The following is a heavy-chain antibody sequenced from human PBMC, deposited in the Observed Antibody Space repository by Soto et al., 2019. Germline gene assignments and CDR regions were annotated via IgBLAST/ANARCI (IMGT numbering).Heavy chain of an antibody. CDR3: GFGGYGSGSYYMDVVDY. J-gene: IGHJ4*02. CDR2: IYYSGST. Sequence: QLQLQESGPGLVKPSETLSLTCTVSGGSISSSSYYWGWLRQPPGKGLEWIGSIYYSGSTYYNPSLKSRVTISVDTSKNQFSLKLSSVTAADTAVYYCGFGGYGSGSYYMDVVDYWGQGTLVTVSS. CDR1: GGSISSSSYY. V-gene: IGHV4-39*01. D-gene: IGHD3-10*01.